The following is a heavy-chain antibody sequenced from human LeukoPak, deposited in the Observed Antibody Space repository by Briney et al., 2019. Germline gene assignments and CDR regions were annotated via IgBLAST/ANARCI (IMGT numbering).Heavy chain of an antibody. V-gene: IGHV3-23*01. CDR1: GFTFSSYA. J-gene: IGHJ4*02. CDR2: ISGSGGST. CDR3: ASTPYCGGDCYRWYFDY. D-gene: IGHD2-21*02. Sequence: GGSLRLSCAASGFTFSSYAMTWVRQAPGKGLEWVSSISGSGGSTYYADSVKGRFTISRDDAKNSLYLQMNSLRAEDTALYYCASTPYCGGDCYRWYFDYWGQGTLVTVSS.